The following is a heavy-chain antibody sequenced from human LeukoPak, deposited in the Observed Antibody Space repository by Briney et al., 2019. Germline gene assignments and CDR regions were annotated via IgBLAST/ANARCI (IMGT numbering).Heavy chain of an antibody. CDR3: ARAPGYDILTGYYRTHYYYYYGMDV. V-gene: IGHV3-11*01. CDR2: ISSSGSTI. J-gene: IGHJ6*02. Sequence: PGGSLRLSCEASGFIFSNYAMTWVRQAPGKGLEWVSYISSSGSTIYYADSVKGRFTISRDNAKNSLYLQMNSLRAEDTAVYCCARAPGYDILTGYYRTHYYYYYGMDVWGQGTTVTVSS. D-gene: IGHD3-9*01. CDR1: GFIFSNYA.